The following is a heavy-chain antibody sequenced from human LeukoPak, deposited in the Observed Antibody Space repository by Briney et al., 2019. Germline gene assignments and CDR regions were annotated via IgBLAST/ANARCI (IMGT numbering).Heavy chain of an antibody. D-gene: IGHD3-10*01. CDR2: ISSGSNHI. V-gene: IGHV3-21*01. J-gene: IGHJ4*02. CDR3: ARDRSTYYYGPSGH. CDR1: GFTFNRYR. Sequence: GGSLRLSCEASGFTFNRYRMNWFRQAPGKGLEWVSSISSGSNHIYYADSVKGRFTISRDNAKNSLYLQMNSLRAEDTAIYYCARDRSTYYYGPSGHWGQGTLVTVSS.